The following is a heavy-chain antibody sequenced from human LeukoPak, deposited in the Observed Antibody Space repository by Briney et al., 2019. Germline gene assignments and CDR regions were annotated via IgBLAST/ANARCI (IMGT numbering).Heavy chain of an antibody. Sequence: PSETLSLTCTVSGGSISSYYWSWIRQPAGKGLEWIGRIYTSGSTNYNPSLKSRVTISVDKSKNQFSLKLSSVTAADTAVYYCARGGGTMVRDYYMDVWGKGTTVTVPS. CDR2: IYTSGST. J-gene: IGHJ6*03. V-gene: IGHV4-4*07. CDR3: ARGGGTMVRDYYMDV. CDR1: GGSISSYY. D-gene: IGHD3-10*01.